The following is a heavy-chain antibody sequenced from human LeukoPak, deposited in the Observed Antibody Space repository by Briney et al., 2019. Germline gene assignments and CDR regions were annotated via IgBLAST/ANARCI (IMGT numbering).Heavy chain of an antibody. CDR3: ARGGYSGYDYVDYFDY. V-gene: IGHV3-7*01. J-gene: IGHJ4*02. CDR2: IKQDGSEK. Sequence: GGSLRLSCAASGFTFSSYWMSWVRQAPGKGLEWVANIKQDGSEKYYVDSVKGRFTISRDNAKNSLYLQMNSLRAEDTAVYYCARGGYSGYDYVDYFDYWGQGTLVTVSS. CDR1: GFTFSSYW. D-gene: IGHD5-12*01.